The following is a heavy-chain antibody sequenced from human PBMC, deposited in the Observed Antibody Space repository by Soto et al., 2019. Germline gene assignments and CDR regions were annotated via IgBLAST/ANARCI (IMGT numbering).Heavy chain of an antibody. CDR3: ATDSSGWYRVNAFDI. J-gene: IGHJ3*02. V-gene: IGHV5-51*01. CDR2: IYPGDSDT. CDR1: GYSFTSYW. D-gene: IGHD6-19*01. Sequence: PGESLKISCKGSGYSFTSYWIGWVRQMPGKGLEWMGIIYPGDSDTRYSPSFQGQVTISADKSISTAYLQWSSLKASDTAMYYCATDSSGWYRVNAFDIRGQGTMVTVSS.